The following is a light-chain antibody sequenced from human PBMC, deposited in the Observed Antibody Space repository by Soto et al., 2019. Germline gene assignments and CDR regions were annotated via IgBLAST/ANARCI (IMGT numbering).Light chain of an antibody. Sequence: DIQMTQSPSTLSASVGDRVTITCRASQSISSWLAWYQQKPGKAPKLLIYDAYSLESGVPSRFSGSGSGTEFTLTISSLQPDDFATYYCQQYNSYPWTFGQGTKVDI. CDR1: QSISSW. V-gene: IGKV1-5*01. CDR3: QQYNSYPWT. CDR2: DAY. J-gene: IGKJ1*01.